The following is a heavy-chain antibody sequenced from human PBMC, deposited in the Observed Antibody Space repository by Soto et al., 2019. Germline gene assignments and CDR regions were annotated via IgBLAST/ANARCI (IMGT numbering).Heavy chain of an antibody. Sequence: QLQLQESGPGLVKPSETLSLTCTVSGGSISSSSYYWGWIRQPPGKGLEWIGSIYYSGSTYYNPSLKSRVTISVDTSKNQFSLKLSSVTAADTAVYYCARPLDRPGSGGYWGQGTLVTVSS. CDR1: GGSISSSSYY. CDR2: IYYSGST. D-gene: IGHD3-10*01. CDR3: ARPLDRPGSGGY. V-gene: IGHV4-39*01. J-gene: IGHJ4*02.